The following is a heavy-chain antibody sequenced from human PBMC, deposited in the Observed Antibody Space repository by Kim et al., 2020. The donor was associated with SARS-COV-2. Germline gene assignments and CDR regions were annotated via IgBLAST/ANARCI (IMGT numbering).Heavy chain of an antibody. CDR3: AKDRYFWPDP. J-gene: IGHJ5*02. CDR2: NK. V-gene: IGHV3-30*02. D-gene: IGHD3-3*01. Sequence: NKYYADSEKGRFTISRDNSKNTLYLQMNSLRAEDTAVYYCAKDRYFWPDPWGQGTLVTVSS.